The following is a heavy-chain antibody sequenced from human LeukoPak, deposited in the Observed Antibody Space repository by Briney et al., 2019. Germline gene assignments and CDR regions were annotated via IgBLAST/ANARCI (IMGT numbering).Heavy chain of an antibody. J-gene: IGHJ3*02. CDR2: FDPEDGEI. CDR1: GYTLTELS. V-gene: IGHV1-24*01. CDR3: ATASGSYDDAFDI. D-gene: IGHD1-26*01. Sequence: ASVKVSCKASGYTLTELSMHWVRQAPGQGIEWMGGFDPEDGEIIYAQKFQGRVTMTEDTSTDTAYMELSSLRSEDTAVYYCATASGSYDDAFDIWGQGTMVTVSS.